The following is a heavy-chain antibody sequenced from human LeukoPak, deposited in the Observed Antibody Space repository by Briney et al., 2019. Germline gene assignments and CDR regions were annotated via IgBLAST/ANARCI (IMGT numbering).Heavy chain of an antibody. D-gene: IGHD3-22*01. J-gene: IGHJ4*02. CDR3: ARNYYDSSGYYYSLGY. Sequence: GGSLRLSCAASGFTFSSYAMHWVRQAPGKGLEWVAVISYDGSNKCYADSVKGRFTISRDNSKNTLYLQMNSLRAEDTAVYYCARNYYDSSGYYYSLGYWGQGTLVTVSS. CDR2: ISYDGSNK. V-gene: IGHV3-30-3*01. CDR1: GFTFSSYA.